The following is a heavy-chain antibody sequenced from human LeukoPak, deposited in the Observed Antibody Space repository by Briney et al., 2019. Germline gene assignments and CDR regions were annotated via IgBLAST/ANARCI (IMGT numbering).Heavy chain of an antibody. V-gene: IGHV3-74*01. CDR2: VDSDGTNT. Sequence: GGSPRLSCAASGFTFTDYWMHWVRQAPGKGLVWVSRVDSDGTNTIYADSVQGRFTISRDNAKNSLYLQINSLRADDTAVYYCARGGWDHAFDIWGQGTLVTVSS. CDR1: GFTFTDYW. D-gene: IGHD1-26*01. CDR3: ARGGWDHAFDI. J-gene: IGHJ3*02.